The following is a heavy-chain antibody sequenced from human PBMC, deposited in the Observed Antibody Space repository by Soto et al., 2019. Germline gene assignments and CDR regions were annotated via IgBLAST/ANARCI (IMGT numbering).Heavy chain of an antibody. J-gene: IGHJ4*02. Sequence: QVQLVQSGAEEKKPGASVKVSCKASGYTFTSYAMHWVRQAPGQRLEWMGWINAGNGNTKYSQKFQGRVSMTRDTSASTAYMELSSLRSEDTAVYYCARGITLPTPLDYLGQGTLVTVSS. CDR3: ARGITLPTPLDY. CDR2: INAGNGNT. D-gene: IGHD1-20*01. V-gene: IGHV1-3*05. CDR1: GYTFTSYA.